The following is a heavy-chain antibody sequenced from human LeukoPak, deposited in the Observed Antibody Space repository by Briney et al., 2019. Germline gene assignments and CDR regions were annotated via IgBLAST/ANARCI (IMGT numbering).Heavy chain of an antibody. J-gene: IGHJ4*02. CDR2: ISGSGGST. CDR3: AKDGGSYTSGKGFDY. CDR1: GFTSSDHY. D-gene: IGHD1-26*01. Sequence: PGGSLRLSCAASGFTSSDHYMDWVRQAPGKGLEWVSAISGSGGSTYYADSVKGRFTISRDNSKNTLYLQMNSLRAEDTAVYYCAKDGGSYTSGKGFDYWGQGTLVTVSS. V-gene: IGHV3-23*01.